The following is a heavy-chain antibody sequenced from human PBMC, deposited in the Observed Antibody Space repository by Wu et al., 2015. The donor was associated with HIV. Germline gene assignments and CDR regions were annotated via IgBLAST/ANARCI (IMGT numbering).Heavy chain of an antibody. CDR1: GYFFTDYY. Sequence: EVHLVQSGAEVKKPGTTVKISCKVSGYFFTDYYMHWVQQAPGKGLEWIGLVDPEDGQTIYAENFQGRLTISADTSTDTVYMELNSLRSEDTAVYYCATDVEIKVEEMATTSIGPRQFGYWGQGTLVTVSS. CDR3: ATDVEIKVEEMATTSIGPRQFGY. V-gene: IGHV1-69-2*01. J-gene: IGHJ4*02. CDR2: VDPEDGQT. D-gene: IGHD5-24*01.